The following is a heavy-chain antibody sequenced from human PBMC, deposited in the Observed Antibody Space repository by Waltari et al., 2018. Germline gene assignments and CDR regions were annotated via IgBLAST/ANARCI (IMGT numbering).Heavy chain of an antibody. CDR2: INPNSGST. CDR1: GYSFTAYY. J-gene: IGHJ4*02. CDR3: ARVLSTVQLGIFAY. Sequence: QVQMVQSGAEVKKPGASVKVSCKASGYSFTAYYLHWVRQATGQGLEWMGRINPNSGSTTHAQMFQGRVTMTRDTSISTAYMEVTGLRSDDTAVYYCARVLSTVQLGIFAYWGQGTVVTVSS. D-gene: IGHD7-27*01. V-gene: IGHV1-2*06.